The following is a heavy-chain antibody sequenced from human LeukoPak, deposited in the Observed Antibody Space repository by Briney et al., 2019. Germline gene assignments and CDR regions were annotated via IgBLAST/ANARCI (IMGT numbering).Heavy chain of an antibody. CDR1: GVSISSSNSY. CDR3: ATQTGSGLFTLP. CDR2: IYYTGNT. D-gene: IGHD3-10*01. V-gene: IGHV4-39*01. Sequence: SETLSLACTVSGVSISSSNSYWGWIRQPPGKGLEWIASIYYTGNTYYNTSVKSQFTISIESSKNQISLRLTSVTATDTAMYYCATQTGSGLFTLPGGQGTLVTVSS. J-gene: IGHJ1*01.